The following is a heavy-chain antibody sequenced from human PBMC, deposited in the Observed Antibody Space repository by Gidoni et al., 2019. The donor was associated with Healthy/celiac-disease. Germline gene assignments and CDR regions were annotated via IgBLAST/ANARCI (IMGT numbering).Heavy chain of an antibody. CDR1: GDTFISYA. D-gene: IGHD3-10*01. CDR2: IIPIFGTA. J-gene: IGHJ6*04. V-gene: IGHV1-69*06. Sequence: QFQLVQSGAEVTKPGSSVKFSCKVSGDTFISYASSWVRQAPGQGLEGMGGIIPIFGTANYEQKVEGRVTITANKSTSTAYTVLSSLRSEETAVYYCARAERYYGSGSYGDMDVWGKGTTVTVSS. CDR3: ARAERYYGSGSYGDMDV.